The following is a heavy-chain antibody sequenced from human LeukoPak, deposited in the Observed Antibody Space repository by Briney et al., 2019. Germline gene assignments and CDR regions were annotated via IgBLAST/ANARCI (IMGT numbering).Heavy chain of an antibody. V-gene: IGHV3-23*01. CDR1: GFTFSSYA. J-gene: IGHJ4*02. CDR3: ATGRDYYDSSGYYSPNYFDY. D-gene: IGHD3-22*01. Sequence: GGSLRLSCAASGFTFSSYAMSWVRQAPGKGLEWVSAISGSGGSTYYADSVKGRFTISRDNSKNTLYLQMNSLRAEDTAVYYCATGRDYYDSSGYYSPNYFDYWGQGTLVTVSS. CDR2: ISGSGGST.